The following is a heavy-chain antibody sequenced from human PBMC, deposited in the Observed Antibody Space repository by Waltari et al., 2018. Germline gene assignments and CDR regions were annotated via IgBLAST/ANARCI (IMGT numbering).Heavy chain of an antibody. Sequence: QLQLQESGSGLVKPSQTLSLTCAVSGGSISSGGYSSSCIRQPPGKGLEWIGYIYHSGSTYYNPSLKSRVTISVDRSKNQFSLKLSSVTAADTAVYYCARAGAGPVGAFDIWGQGTMVTVSS. CDR3: ARAGAGPVGAFDI. V-gene: IGHV4-30-2*01. D-gene: IGHD1-26*01. J-gene: IGHJ3*02. CDR1: GGSISSGGYS. CDR2: IYHSGST.